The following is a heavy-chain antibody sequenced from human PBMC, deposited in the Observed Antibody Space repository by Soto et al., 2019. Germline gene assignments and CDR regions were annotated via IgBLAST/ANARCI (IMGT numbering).Heavy chain of an antibody. Sequence: SVKVSCKASGHASTSYYMHWVRQAPGQGLEWMGIINPSGVSTYAQKFQGRVTMTRDTSTSTVYMELSSLRSEDTAVYYCARVYCSDGSCYSIDYWGQGTLVTVSS. CDR1: GHASTSYY. V-gene: IGHV1-46*03. J-gene: IGHJ4*02. D-gene: IGHD2-15*01. CDR2: INPSGVST. CDR3: ARVYCSDGSCYSIDY.